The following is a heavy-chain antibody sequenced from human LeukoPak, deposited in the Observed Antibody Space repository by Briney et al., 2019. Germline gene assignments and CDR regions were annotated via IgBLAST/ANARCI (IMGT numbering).Heavy chain of an antibody. V-gene: IGHV3-48*03. Sequence: GGSLRLSCAASGFTFSSYEMNWVRQAPGKGLEWLSYISSRGSNIYYAESVKGRFTISRDNAKNSLFLQMSSLRAEDTAVYYCARTGVPAAIVRWFDPWGQGTLVTVSS. CDR2: ISSRGSNI. CDR1: GFTFSSYE. J-gene: IGHJ5*02. CDR3: ARTGVPAAIVRWFDP. D-gene: IGHD2-2*02.